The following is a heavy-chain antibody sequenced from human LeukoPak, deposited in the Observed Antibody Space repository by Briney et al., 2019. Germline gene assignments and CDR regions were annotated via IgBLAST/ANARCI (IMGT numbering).Heavy chain of an antibody. V-gene: IGHV3-48*02. CDR2: VSKNRVTI. CDR3: ARDSGSGWTVDY. D-gene: IGHD6-19*01. Sequence: GGSLRLSCAASGFTFSDYSFNWVRQAPGKGLEWVSYVSKNRVTIYYADSVKGRFTISRDNAKNSLYLQMNSLRDEDTAVYYCARDSGSGWTVDYWGQGTLVTVSS. CDR1: GFTFSDYS. J-gene: IGHJ4*02.